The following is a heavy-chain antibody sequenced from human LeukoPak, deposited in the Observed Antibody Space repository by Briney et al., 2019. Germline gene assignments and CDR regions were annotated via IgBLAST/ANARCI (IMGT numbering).Heavy chain of an antibody. Sequence: PGGSLRLSCAASGFTFSSYGMQWVRQAPGKGLEWMAFIRYDGSNKYYADSVKGRFTISRDNSKNTLYLQMNSLRAEDTAVYYCAKDIGDYYDSSGYSHWGQGTLVTVSS. D-gene: IGHD3-22*01. CDR1: GFTFSSYG. CDR3: AKDIGDYYDSSGYSH. CDR2: IRYDGSNK. J-gene: IGHJ4*02. V-gene: IGHV3-30*02.